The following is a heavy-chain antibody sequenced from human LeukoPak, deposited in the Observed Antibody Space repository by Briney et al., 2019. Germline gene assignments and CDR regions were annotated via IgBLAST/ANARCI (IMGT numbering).Heavy chain of an antibody. D-gene: IGHD3-22*01. V-gene: IGHV1-18*01. J-gene: IGHJ4*02. CDR2: ISTYNGNT. Sequence: ASVKVSCKASGYTFTSYGITWVRQAPGQGPEWMGWISTYNGNTNNAQKLQGRVTMTTDTSTSTAYMELRSLRSDDTAVYYCARVYNYYDTSGYYLGNYFDYWGRGTLVTVSS. CDR1: GYTFTSYG. CDR3: ARVYNYYDTSGYYLGNYFDY.